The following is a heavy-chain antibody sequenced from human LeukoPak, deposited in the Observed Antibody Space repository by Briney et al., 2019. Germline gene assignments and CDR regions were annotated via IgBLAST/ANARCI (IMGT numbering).Heavy chain of an antibody. J-gene: IGHJ4*02. CDR2: ISSSSRYI. CDR1: GFTFSSYS. CDR3: ARGQKYDYGDYPPTD. D-gene: IGHD4-17*01. Sequence: PGGSLRLSCAASGFTFSSYSMNWVRQAPGKGLQWVSSISSSSRYIYYADSLKGRFTISSDNAKNSLYLQMNSLRAEDTAVYYCARGQKYDYGDYPPTDWGQGTLVTVSS. V-gene: IGHV3-21*01.